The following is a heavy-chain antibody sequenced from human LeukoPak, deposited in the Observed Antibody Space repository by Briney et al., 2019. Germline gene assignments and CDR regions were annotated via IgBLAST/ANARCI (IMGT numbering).Heavy chain of an antibody. CDR3: GRGHWGLDY. CDR2: IDKSGGTT. V-gene: IGHV3-11*04. D-gene: IGHD7-27*01. J-gene: IGHJ4*02. CDR1: GFTVSSNY. Sequence: PGGSLRLSCAASGFTVSSNYMSWVRQAPGKGLEWVAFIDKSGGTTYYAGSVKGRFTISRDNAKSSLYLEMNSLRAEDTAVYYCGRGHWGLDYWGQGTLVTVSS.